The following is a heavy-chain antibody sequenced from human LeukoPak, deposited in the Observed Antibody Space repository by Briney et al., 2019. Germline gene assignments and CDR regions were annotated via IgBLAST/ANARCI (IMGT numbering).Heavy chain of an antibody. CDR2: MFYSGNT. CDR3: ARHRQYDADVFDL. Sequence: SETLSLTCTVSTDSFSSSYWSWIRQPPGKRLEWIGYMFYSGNTKYNPSLKSRVTISVDTSKNQFSLRLTSVTAADTAVYYCARHRQYDADVFDLWGQGTMVVVSS. V-gene: IGHV4-59*08. D-gene: IGHD2/OR15-2a*01. J-gene: IGHJ3*01. CDR1: TDSFSSSY.